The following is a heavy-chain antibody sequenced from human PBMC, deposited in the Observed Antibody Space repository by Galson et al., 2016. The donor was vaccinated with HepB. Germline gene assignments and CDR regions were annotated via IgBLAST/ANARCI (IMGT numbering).Heavy chain of an antibody. D-gene: IGHD5-18*01. Sequence: SMRLSCAASGFTFSRYGMHWVRQAPGKGLEWVAVISYDGSNNYYADSVKGRFTISRDNSKKTVHLEMNSLRPEDTAVYYCAKDQIGYSYTSPPYWGQGTLVTVSS. CDR3: AKDQIGYSYTSPPY. J-gene: IGHJ4*02. CDR2: ISYDGSNN. CDR1: GFTFSRYG. V-gene: IGHV3-30*18.